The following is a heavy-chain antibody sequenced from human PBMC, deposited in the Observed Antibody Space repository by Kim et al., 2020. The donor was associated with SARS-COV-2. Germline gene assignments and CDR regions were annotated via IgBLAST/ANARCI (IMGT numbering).Heavy chain of an antibody. V-gene: IGHV3-7*03. J-gene: IGHJ4*02. Sequence: DSVSGRFTLPRDHAKNSLYLQMNSLRDEGTAVYYCARTNVLLWFGELSYWGQGTLVTVSS. D-gene: IGHD3-10*01. CDR3: ARTNVLLWFGELSY.